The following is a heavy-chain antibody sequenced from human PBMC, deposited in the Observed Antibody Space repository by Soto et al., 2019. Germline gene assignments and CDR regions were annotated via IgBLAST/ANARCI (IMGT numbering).Heavy chain of an antibody. J-gene: IGHJ4*02. CDR2: ISWNSGSI. D-gene: IGHD3-10*01. V-gene: IGHV3-9*01. CDR3: AKDVNYYGSGTIVGYFDY. Sequence: EVQLVESGGGLVQPGRSLRLSCAASGFTFDDYAMHWVRQAPGKGLEWVSGISWNSGSIGYADSVKGRFTISRDNAKNSLYLQMNSLRAEDTALYYCAKDVNYYGSGTIVGYFDYWGQGTLVTVSS. CDR1: GFTFDDYA.